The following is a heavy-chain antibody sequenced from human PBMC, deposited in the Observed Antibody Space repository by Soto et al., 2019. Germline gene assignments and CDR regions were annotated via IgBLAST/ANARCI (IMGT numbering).Heavy chain of an antibody. Sequence: GGSLRLSCAASGFTFSSYGMHWVRQAPGKGLEWVAVISYDGSNKYYADSVKGRFTISRDNSKNTLYLQMNSLRAEDTAVYYCAKEATYYDFWSGYYRKNWFDPWGQGTLVTVSS. CDR3: AKEATYYDFWSGYYRKNWFDP. CDR2: ISYDGSNK. J-gene: IGHJ5*02. D-gene: IGHD3-3*01. CDR1: GFTFSSYG. V-gene: IGHV3-30*18.